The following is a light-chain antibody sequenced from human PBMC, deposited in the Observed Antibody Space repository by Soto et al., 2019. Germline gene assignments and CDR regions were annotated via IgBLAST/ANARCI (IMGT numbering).Light chain of an antibody. Sequence: EVVLTQSPSTLSLSPGAIATLSCRASQSIRTSLAWYQQKPGQAPRLVIFDASNRANGVPARFGGSGSGTDFTLTINSLEPEDFAVYYCQQRNVWPPITFGQGTRLEI. J-gene: IGKJ5*01. CDR2: DAS. V-gene: IGKV3-11*01. CDR1: QSIRTS. CDR3: QQRNVWPPIT.